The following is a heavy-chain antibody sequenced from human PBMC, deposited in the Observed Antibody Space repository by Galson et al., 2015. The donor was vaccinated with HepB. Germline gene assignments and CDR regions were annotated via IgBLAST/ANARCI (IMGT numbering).Heavy chain of an antibody. D-gene: IGHD3-22*01. Sequence: SLRLSCAVSGFTFSSYWMSWVRQAPGKGLEWVANIRQDGSEKYYVDSVKGRFTISRDNAKNSLYLQMNSLRAEDTAVYYCARDRGYFYDSSGYYGSDYWGQGTLVTVSS. CDR1: GFTFSSYW. V-gene: IGHV3-7*01. J-gene: IGHJ4*02. CDR2: IRQDGSEK. CDR3: ARDRGYFYDSSGYYGSDY.